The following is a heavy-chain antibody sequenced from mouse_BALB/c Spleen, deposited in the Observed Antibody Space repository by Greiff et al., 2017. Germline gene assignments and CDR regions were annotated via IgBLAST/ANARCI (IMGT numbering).Heavy chain of an antibody. V-gene: IGHV1-7*01. CDR3: ARWLLRTWYFDV. CDR1: GYTFTSYW. CDR2: INPSTGYT. Sequence: VQLVESGAELAKPGASVKMSCKASGYTFTSYWMHWVKQRPGQGLEWIGYINPSTGYTEYNQKFKDKATLTADKSSSTAYMQLSSLTSEDSAVYYCARWLLRTWYFDVWGAGTTVTVSS. J-gene: IGHJ1*01. D-gene: IGHD2-3*01.